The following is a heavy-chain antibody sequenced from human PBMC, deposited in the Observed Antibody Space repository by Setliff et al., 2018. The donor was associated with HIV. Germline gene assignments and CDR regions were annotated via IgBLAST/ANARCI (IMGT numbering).Heavy chain of an antibody. D-gene: IGHD3-3*01. V-gene: IGHV4-39*01. J-gene: IGHJ3*02. CDR1: GGSFSSTTYH. CDR2: IHSSGAT. CDR3: ARHKTNYDFYAFDI. Sequence: TLSLTCTVSGGSFSSTTYHWGWIRQPPGKGLEWIGSIHSSGATYYNTSLKSRVVMSVDSSRSRFSLKLRSVTASDTAVYYCARHKTNYDFYAFDIWGQGTMVT.